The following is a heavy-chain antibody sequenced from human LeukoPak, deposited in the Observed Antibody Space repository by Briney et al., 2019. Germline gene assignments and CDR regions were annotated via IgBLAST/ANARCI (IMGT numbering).Heavy chain of an antibody. J-gene: IGHJ4*02. Sequence: SETLSLTCTVSGGSVSSGSYYWSWIRQPAGKGLEWIGYIYYSGSTNYNPSLKSRVTISVDTSKNQFSLKLSSVTAADTAVYYCARRDYDILTGYPSYYFDYWGQGTLVTVSS. CDR1: GGSVSSGSYY. D-gene: IGHD3-9*01. CDR3: ARRDYDILTGYPSYYFDY. V-gene: IGHV4-61*10. CDR2: IYYSGST.